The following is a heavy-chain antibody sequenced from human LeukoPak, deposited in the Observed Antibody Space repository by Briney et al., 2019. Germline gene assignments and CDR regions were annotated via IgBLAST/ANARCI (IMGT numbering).Heavy chain of an antibody. CDR1: GGSISSYY. V-gene: IGHV4-59*01. D-gene: IGHD6-13*01. CDR2: IYYSGST. Sequence: SSETLSLTCTVSGGSISSYYWSWIRQPPGKGLEWIGYIYYSGSTNYNPSLKSRVTISVDTSKNQFSLKLSSVTAADTAVYYCAREDRGAAAATNWFGPWGQGTLVTVSS. CDR3: AREDRGAAAATNWFGP. J-gene: IGHJ5*02.